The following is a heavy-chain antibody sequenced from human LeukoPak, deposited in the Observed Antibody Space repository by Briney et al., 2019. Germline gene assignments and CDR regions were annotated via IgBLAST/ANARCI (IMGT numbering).Heavy chain of an antibody. J-gene: IGHJ4*02. CDR3: VRSSRVVGTKRDH. CDR1: GFIFTNFA. V-gene: IGHV3-30*04. D-gene: IGHD1-26*01. CDR2: ISYDGRNE. Sequence: GGSLRLSCTTSGFIFTNFAMEWVRQAPGKGLEWVAAISYDGRNEYYADSVKERFIVSRDSSKNRVYLQMNSLRYNDTAMYYCVRSSRVVGTKRDHWGQGTLVTVSS.